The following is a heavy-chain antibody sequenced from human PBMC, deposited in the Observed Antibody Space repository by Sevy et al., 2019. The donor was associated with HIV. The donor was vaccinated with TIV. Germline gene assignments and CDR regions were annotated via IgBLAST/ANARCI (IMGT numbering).Heavy chain of an antibody. CDR3: ARDVVGATFDY. J-gene: IGHJ4*02. D-gene: IGHD1-26*01. Sequence: GGSLRLSCAASGFTFSSYSMNWVRQAPGKGLEWVSSISSSSSYIYYADSVKGRFIISRDNAKNSLYLQMNSLRAEDTAVYYCARDVVGATFDYWGQGTLVTVSS. V-gene: IGHV3-21*01. CDR1: GFTFSSYS. CDR2: ISSSSSYI.